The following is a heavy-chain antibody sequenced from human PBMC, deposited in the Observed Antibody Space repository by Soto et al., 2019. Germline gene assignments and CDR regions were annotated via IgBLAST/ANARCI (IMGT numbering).Heavy chain of an antibody. V-gene: IGHV6-1*01. CDR3: ARDSHYRAARTKFFDY. CDR1: GDSVSSNSAA. Sequence: SQTLSLTCAISGDSVSSNSAAWNWIRQSPSRVLEWLGRTYYRSKWYNDYAVSVKSRITINPDTSKNQFSLQLNSVTPEDTAVYSCARDSHYRAARTKFFDYWGQGTLVTVSS. D-gene: IGHD6-6*01. J-gene: IGHJ4*02. CDR2: TYYRSKWYN.